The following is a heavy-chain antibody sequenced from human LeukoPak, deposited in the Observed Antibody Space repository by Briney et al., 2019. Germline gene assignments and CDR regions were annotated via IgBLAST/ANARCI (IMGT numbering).Heavy chain of an antibody. CDR3: AREGRLYYYDSSGYSFDY. CDR1: GYTFTGYY. Sequence: ASVKVSCKASGYTFTGYYMHWVRQAPGQGLEWMGWISAYNGNTNYAQKFQGRVTMTRDTSISTAYMELSRLRSDDTAVYYCAREGRLYYYDSSGYSFDYWGQGTLVTVSS. D-gene: IGHD3-22*01. CDR2: ISAYNGNT. V-gene: IGHV1-2*02. J-gene: IGHJ4*02.